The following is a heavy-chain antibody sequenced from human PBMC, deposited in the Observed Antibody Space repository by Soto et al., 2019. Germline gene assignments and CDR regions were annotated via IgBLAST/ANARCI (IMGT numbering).Heavy chain of an antibody. CDR1: GFTFSSYA. D-gene: IGHD3-3*01. CDR2: ISYDGSNK. J-gene: IGHJ6*02. Sequence: GGSLRLSCAASGFTFSSYAMHWVRQAPGKGLEWVAVISYDGSNKYYADSVKGRFTISRDNSKNTLYLQMNSLRAEDTAVYYCAGSSGDFWGGYAPRHYYGMDVWGQGTTVTVSS. CDR3: AGSSGDFWGGYAPRHYYGMDV. V-gene: IGHV3-30-3*01.